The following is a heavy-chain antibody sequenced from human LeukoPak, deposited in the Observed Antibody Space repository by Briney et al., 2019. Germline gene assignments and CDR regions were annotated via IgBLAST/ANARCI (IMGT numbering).Heavy chain of an antibody. CDR1: GFSFSRYW. CDR2: IKFDGNEK. Sequence: PGGSLRLSCTASGFSFSRYWLSWVRQAPGKGLEWVANIKFDGNEKYYVDSVKGRFTISRDNAKNSLYLQMNSLRAEDTAIYYCARALTTVNTPDAFDIWGQGTMVTVSS. J-gene: IGHJ3*02. V-gene: IGHV3-7*01. CDR3: ARALTTVNTPDAFDI. D-gene: IGHD4-11*01.